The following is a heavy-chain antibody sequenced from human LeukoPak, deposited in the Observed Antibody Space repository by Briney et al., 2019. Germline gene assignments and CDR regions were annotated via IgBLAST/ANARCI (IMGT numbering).Heavy chain of an antibody. CDR2: INPNSGGT. CDR3: ATVRIVGATRAFDL. J-gene: IGHJ3*01. D-gene: IGHD1-26*01. CDR1: GYTFTGYY. Sequence: GSSVKVSCKASGYTFTGYYMHWVRQAPGQGLEWKGWINPNSGGTNYAQKFQGRVTMTRDTSISTAYMELSRLRSDDTAVYYCATVRIVGATRAFDLWGQGTMVTVSS. V-gene: IGHV1-2*02.